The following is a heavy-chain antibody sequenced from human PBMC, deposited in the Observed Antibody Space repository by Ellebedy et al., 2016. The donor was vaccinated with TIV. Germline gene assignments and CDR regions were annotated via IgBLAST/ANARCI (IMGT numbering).Heavy chain of an antibody. CDR2: IYYSGST. Sequence: SETLSLXXSVSAGSIGSSNYYWGWIRQPPGKGLEWIGSIYYSGSTYYDPSLKSRVTISVDTSKNQFSLKLTSVTAADTAVYYCARALDAFDIWGQGTMVTVSS. V-gene: IGHV4-39*07. CDR1: AGSIGSSNYY. CDR3: ARALDAFDI. J-gene: IGHJ3*02.